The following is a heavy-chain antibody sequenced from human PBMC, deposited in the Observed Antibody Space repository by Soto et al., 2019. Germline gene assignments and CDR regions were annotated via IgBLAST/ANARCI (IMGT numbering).Heavy chain of an antibody. CDR1: GGTFSSYA. Sequence: SVKVSCKASGGTFSSYAVSWVRQAPGQGLEWMGGIIPIFGTANYAQKFQGRVTITADESTSTAYMELSSLRSEDTAVYYCARGVPPVGGSGSYIYFSPFDYWGQGTLVTVSS. D-gene: IGHD3-10*01. V-gene: IGHV1-69*13. CDR2: IIPIFGTA. J-gene: IGHJ4*02. CDR3: ARGVPPVGGSGSYIYFSPFDY.